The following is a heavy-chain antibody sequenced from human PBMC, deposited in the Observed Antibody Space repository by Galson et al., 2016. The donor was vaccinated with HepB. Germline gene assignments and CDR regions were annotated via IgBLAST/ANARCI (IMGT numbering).Heavy chain of an antibody. Sequence: TLSLTCTVSGGSISSGGYYWSWIRQHPGKGLEWIGYIHYSGSTYYTPALKSRATISVDTSKNQFSLKLSSVTAADTAVYYCARVTPDGINWFDPWGQGTLVTVSS. J-gene: IGHJ5*02. V-gene: IGHV4-31*03. D-gene: IGHD1-14*01. CDR2: IHYSGST. CDR1: GGSISSGGYY. CDR3: ARVTPDGINWFDP.